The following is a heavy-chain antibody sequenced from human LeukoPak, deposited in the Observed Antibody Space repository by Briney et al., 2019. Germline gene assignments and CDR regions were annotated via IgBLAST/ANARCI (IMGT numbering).Heavy chain of an antibody. D-gene: IGHD3-9*01. J-gene: IGHJ3*02. Sequence: PGGSLRLSCAASGFTFSSYSMNWVRQAPGKGLEWVSSISSSSSYIYHADSVKGRFTISRDNAKNSLYLQMNSLRAEDTAVYYCAREMYYDILTGYYGSFDIWGQGTMVTVSS. CDR1: GFTFSSYS. CDR2: ISSSSSYI. CDR3: AREMYYDILTGYYGSFDI. V-gene: IGHV3-21*01.